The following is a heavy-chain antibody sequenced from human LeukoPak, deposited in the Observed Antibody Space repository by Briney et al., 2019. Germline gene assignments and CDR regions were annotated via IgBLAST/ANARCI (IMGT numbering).Heavy chain of an antibody. D-gene: IGHD6-13*01. V-gene: IGHV3-21*01. CDR2: ISSSSSYI. Sequence: PGRSLRLSCAASGFTFSSYSMNWVRQAPGKGLEWVSSISSSSSYIYYADSVKGRFTISRDNAKNSLYLQMNSLRAEDTAVYYCARDWVAAAGLSIDIWGQGTMVTVSS. J-gene: IGHJ3*02. CDR1: GFTFSSYS. CDR3: ARDWVAAAGLSIDI.